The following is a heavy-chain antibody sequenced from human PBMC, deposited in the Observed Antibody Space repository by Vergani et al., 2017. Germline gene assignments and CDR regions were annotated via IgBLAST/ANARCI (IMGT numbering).Heavy chain of an antibody. D-gene: IGHD2-2*02. Sequence: DVHLAESGGGFFQPGGSLRLSCSASGFSFNSYWMHWVRQVPGKGLLWVSRIKSDGSITAYADSVKGRFTISRDIAKNTLYLQVRSLRLEDTGVYHCVRGRGLXAGGRCYTEAWDYWGQGTPVTVSS. V-gene: IGHV3-74*03. CDR1: GFSFNSYW. CDR3: VRGRGLXAGGRCYTEAWDY. J-gene: IGHJ4*02. CDR2: IKSDGSIT.